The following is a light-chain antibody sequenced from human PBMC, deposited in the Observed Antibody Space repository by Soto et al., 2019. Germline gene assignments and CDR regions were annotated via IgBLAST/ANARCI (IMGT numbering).Light chain of an antibody. CDR3: LQHNSFPLT. V-gene: IGKV1-17*01. Sequence: DIQMTQSPSSLSASVGDRVTITCRASEGNRSDLGWYQQKQGKAPKRLIYAASTFQSGVPSRFSGSRSGTEFTLTISSLQPEDFATYYCLQHNSFPLTFGGGTKVEIK. CDR2: AAS. CDR1: EGNRSD. J-gene: IGKJ4*01.